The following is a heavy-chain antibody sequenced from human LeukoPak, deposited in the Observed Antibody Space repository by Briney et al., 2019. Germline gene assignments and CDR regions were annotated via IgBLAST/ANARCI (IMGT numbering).Heavy chain of an antibody. CDR3: AREADPTNFGVTIDY. Sequence: GGSLRLSCVASGFSFSDHTMTWVRRTPGKGLEWVASVSAKSSFIYYGDSLRDRFTISRDNSKNALYLQMNSLRVDDSSMYYCAREADPTNFGVTIDYWGQGILVAVSS. V-gene: IGHV3-21*06. J-gene: IGHJ4*02. CDR2: VSAKSSFI. CDR1: GFSFSDHT. D-gene: IGHD3-3*01.